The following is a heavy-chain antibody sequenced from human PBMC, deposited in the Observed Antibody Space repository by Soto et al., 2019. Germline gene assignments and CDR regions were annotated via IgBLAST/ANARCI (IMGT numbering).Heavy chain of an antibody. J-gene: IGHJ4*02. CDR1: GFTFSSYG. D-gene: IGHD3-16*01. V-gene: IGHV3-30*18. Sequence: QVQLVESGGGVVQPGRSLRLSCAASGFTFSSYGMHWVRQAPGKGLEWVAVISYDGSNKYYADSVKGRFTISRDNSKNTRSLKMNSLRAEDTAVYYCAKDYDYVWGSYIYWGQGTLVTVSS. CDR2: ISYDGSNK. CDR3: AKDYDYVWGSYIY.